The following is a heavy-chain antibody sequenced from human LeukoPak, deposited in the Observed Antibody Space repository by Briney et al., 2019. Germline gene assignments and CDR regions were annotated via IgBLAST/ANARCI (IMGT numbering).Heavy chain of an antibody. CDR1: GYTFTSYD. V-gene: IGHV1-46*01. CDR3: ALGWFGKLYHYYYMDG. Sequence: ASVKVSCKASGYTFTSYDMHWVRQAPGQGREWMGRINPIGGSTSYAQKFQGRVTMTTDTSTSTVYMDLSSLRSEDTAVYYCALGWFGKLYHYYYMDGWGKGTTVTISS. D-gene: IGHD3-10*01. J-gene: IGHJ6*03. CDR2: INPIGGST.